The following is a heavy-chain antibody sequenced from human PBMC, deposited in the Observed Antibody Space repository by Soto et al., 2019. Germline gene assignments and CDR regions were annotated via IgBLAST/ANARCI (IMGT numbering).Heavy chain of an antibody. J-gene: IGHJ4*02. V-gene: IGHV1-69*13. CDR2: IIPIFGTA. CDR3: ARGLNYYDSSGW. Sequence: ASVKVSCKASGGTFSSYAISWVRQAPGQGLEWMGGIIPIFGTANYAQKFQGRVTITADESTSTAYMELSSLRSEDTAVYYCARGLNYYDSSGWWGQGTLVTVSS. D-gene: IGHD3-22*01. CDR1: GGTFSSYA.